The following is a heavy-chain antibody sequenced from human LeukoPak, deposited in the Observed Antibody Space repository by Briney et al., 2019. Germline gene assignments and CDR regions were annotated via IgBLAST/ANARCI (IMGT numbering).Heavy chain of an antibody. J-gene: IGHJ3*02. V-gene: IGHV4-39*01. CDR2: IYYSGST. Sequence: SETLSLTCTVSGGSFSSSSDYWGWLPQSPGTGLEYIGSIYYSGSTYYNPSLKSRATISVDTSKKQFSLKLSSVTAADTAVYYCARAGRYYYDSSGYYSAFDIWGQGTMVTVSS. CDR3: ARAGRYYYDSSGYYSAFDI. CDR1: GGSFSSSSDY. D-gene: IGHD3-22*01.